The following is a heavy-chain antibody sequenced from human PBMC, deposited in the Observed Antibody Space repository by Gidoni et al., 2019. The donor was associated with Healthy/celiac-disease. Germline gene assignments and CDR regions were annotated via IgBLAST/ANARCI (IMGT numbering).Heavy chain of an antibody. Sequence: QVQLQESCPGLVKPSQTLSLTCSVSGGSISRGGYYWSWIRQHPGKGLEWIGYIYYSGSTYYNPSLKSRVTISVDTSKNQFSLKLSSVTAADTAVYYCARGGYSYGYGYNWFDPWGQGTLVTVSS. D-gene: IGHD5-18*01. V-gene: IGHV4-31*03. CDR3: ARGGYSYGYGYNWFDP. CDR1: GGSISRGGYY. J-gene: IGHJ5*02. CDR2: IYYSGST.